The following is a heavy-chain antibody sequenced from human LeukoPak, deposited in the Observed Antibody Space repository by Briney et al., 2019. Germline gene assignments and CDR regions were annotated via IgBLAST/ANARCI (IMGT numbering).Heavy chain of an antibody. D-gene: IGHD6-13*01. CDR1: GYTFTSYA. Sequence: ASVKVSCKASGYTFTSYAISWVRQAPGQGLEWMGWINPDSGGTKYAQKFQGRVTMTRDTSISTAYMELSRLRSDDTAVYYCARGSSSSWYKYFFDYWGQGTPVTVSS. V-gene: IGHV1-2*02. J-gene: IGHJ4*02. CDR2: INPDSGGT. CDR3: ARGSSSSWYKYFFDY.